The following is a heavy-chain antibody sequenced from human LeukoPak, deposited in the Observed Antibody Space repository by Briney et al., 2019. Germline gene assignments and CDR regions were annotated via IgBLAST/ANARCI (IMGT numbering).Heavy chain of an antibody. D-gene: IGHD2-2*01. J-gene: IGHJ3*02. Sequence: ASVKVSCKASGYTFTSYYMHWVRQAPGQGLEWMGIINPSGGSTSYAQKFQGRVTMTRDTSTSTVHMELSSLRSEDTAVYYCARAGDIVVVPAAIEAFDIWGQGTMVTVSS. CDR3: ARAGDIVVVPAAIEAFDI. CDR2: INPSGGST. CDR1: GYTFTSYY. V-gene: IGHV1-46*01.